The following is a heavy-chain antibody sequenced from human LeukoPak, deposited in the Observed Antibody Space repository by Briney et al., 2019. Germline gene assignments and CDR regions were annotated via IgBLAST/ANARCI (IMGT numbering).Heavy chain of an antibody. V-gene: IGHV3-23*01. CDR1: GFTLSSYG. J-gene: IGHJ4*02. CDR3: AKDQDFYGSGIDY. Sequence: GGSLRLSCAASGFTLSSYGISWVRQAPGKGLGWVPAIRGSGGSTYYADSVKGRFTISRDNSKNSVYLQMNSLRADDTAVYYCAKDQDFYGSGIDYWGQGTLVTVSS. CDR2: IRGSGGST. D-gene: IGHD3-10*01.